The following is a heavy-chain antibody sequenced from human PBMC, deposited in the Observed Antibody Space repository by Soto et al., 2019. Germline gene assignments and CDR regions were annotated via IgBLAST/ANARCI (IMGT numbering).Heavy chain of an antibody. Sequence: EVQLLESGGGLVQPGGSLRLSCAASGFTFSSYAMSWVRQAPGQGLEWVSVISDSGGSTYNADSVKGRFTISRDNRKNTLYLQMNSLRAEDTAVYYCAKSAVKQLVPDYWGQGTLVTVSS. D-gene: IGHD6-13*01. V-gene: IGHV3-23*01. J-gene: IGHJ4*02. CDR1: GFTFSSYA. CDR2: ISDSGGST. CDR3: AKSAVKQLVPDY.